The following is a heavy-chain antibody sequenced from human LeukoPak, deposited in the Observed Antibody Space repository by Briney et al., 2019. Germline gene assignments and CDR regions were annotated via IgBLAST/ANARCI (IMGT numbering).Heavy chain of an antibody. CDR2: ISYDGSNK. D-gene: IGHD2-2*01. V-gene: IGHV3-30*04. CDR1: GFTFSSYA. CDR3: EKDIRNIEVVPAAMFGGGLNY. Sequence: GGSLRLSCAASGFTFSSYAMHWVRQAPGKGLEWVAVISYDGSNKYYADSVKGRFTISRDNSKNTLYLQMNSLRAEDTAVYYWEKDIRNIEVVPAAMFGGGLNYWGKGPRFT. J-gene: IGHJ4*02.